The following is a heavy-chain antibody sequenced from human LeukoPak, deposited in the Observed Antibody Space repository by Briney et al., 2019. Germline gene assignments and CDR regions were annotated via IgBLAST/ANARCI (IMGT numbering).Heavy chain of an antibody. CDR2: ISTSSSYI. CDR3: ARTSDKPMVLTTDFDY. D-gene: IGHD5-18*01. J-gene: IGHJ4*02. CDR1: GFTFSSYS. Sequence: GGSLTLSCAASGFTFSSYSMNWVRQAPGKGLEWVSSISTSSSYIYYADSLKGRFTISRHNAKNSLYLQMNSLRAEDTAVYYCARTSDKPMVLTTDFDYWGQGTLVTVSS. V-gene: IGHV3-21*01.